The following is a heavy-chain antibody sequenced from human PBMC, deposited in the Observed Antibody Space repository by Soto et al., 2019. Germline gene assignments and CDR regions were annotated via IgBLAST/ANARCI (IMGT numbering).Heavy chain of an antibody. J-gene: IGHJ4*02. D-gene: IGHD2-15*01. V-gene: IGHV3-21*06. CDR3: AGYCSGGSCYSEADS. CDR1: GFTFSSYT. Sequence: EVQLVESGGGLVKPGGSLRLSCAASGFTFSSYTMNWVRQAPGKGLEWVSSISSSGSSIYYADSVKGRFTISRDNAKNSLYLQMNSLRAEDTAVYYCAGYCSGGSCYSEADSCGQGTRVSVSS. CDR2: ISSSGSSI.